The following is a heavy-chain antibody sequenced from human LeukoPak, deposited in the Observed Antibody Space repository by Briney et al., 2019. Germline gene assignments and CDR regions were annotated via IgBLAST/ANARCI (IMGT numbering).Heavy chain of an antibody. V-gene: IGHV3-9*01. CDR2: ISWNSGSI. CDR3: AKDIIMWAASSSQSAGFDY. D-gene: IGHD6-13*01. J-gene: IGHJ4*02. CDR1: GFTFDDYA. Sequence: GGSLRLSCAASGFTFDDYAMHWVRQAPGKGLEWVSGISWNSGSIGYADSVKGRFTISRDNAKNSLYLQMNSLRAEDTALYYCAKDIIMWAASSSQSAGFDYWGQGTLVTVSS.